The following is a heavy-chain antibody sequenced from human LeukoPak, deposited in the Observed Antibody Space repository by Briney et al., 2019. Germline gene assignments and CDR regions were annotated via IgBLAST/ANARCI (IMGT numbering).Heavy chain of an antibody. CDR3: ASYCSSTSCNDAFDI. Sequence: SVTLSLICSVSVGLNCSYHGRWTRHPPGGALVCIGYIYYSRSTNYDPSLKSRVTISGDTSKNQFSLKLSSVTAEDTAVYYCASYCSSTSCNDAFDIWGQGTMVTVSS. CDR2: IYYSRST. D-gene: IGHD2-2*01. V-gene: IGHV4-59*13. J-gene: IGHJ3*02. CDR1: VGLNCSYH.